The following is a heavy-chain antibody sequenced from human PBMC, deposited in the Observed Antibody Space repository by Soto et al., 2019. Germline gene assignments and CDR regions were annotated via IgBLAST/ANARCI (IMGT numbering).Heavy chain of an antibody. D-gene: IGHD3-22*01. CDR1: GYTLTELP. J-gene: IGHJ5*02. CDR2: FDPEDGEA. CDR3: ATAGLGITTDWFDP. V-gene: IGHV1-24*01. Sequence: GASVKVSCKVSGYTLTELPMHWVRQAPGKGLEWMGGFDPEDGEAIYAQKFQGRVTMTEDTSTDTAYMELSSLRSEDTAVYYCATAGLGITTDWFDPWGQGTLVTVSS.